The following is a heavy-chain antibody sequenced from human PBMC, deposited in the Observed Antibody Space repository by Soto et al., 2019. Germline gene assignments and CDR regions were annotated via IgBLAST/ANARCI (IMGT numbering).Heavy chain of an antibody. CDR2: IYYSGST. V-gene: IGHV4-39*01. CDR3: ARLRPYSSGWARTNWFDP. Sequence: QLQLQESGPGLVKPSETLSLTCTVSGGSISSSSYYWGWIRQPPGKGLEWIGSIYYSGSTYYNPSLKSRVTISVDTSKNQFSLKLSSVTAADTAVYYCARLRPYSSGWARTNWFDPWGQGTLVTVSS. J-gene: IGHJ5*02. D-gene: IGHD6-19*01. CDR1: GGSISSSSYY.